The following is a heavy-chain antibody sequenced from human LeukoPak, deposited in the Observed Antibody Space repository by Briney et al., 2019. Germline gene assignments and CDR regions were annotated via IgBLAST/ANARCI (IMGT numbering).Heavy chain of an antibody. Sequence: GGTLRLSCAASGFTFSSYAMSSVRQAPGKGLEWVSAISGSGGSKYYADSVKGRFTISRDNSKNTLYLQMNSLRAEDTAVYYCAKVGGGYQLLYDYFDYWGQGTLVTVSS. CDR1: GFTFSSYA. J-gene: IGHJ4*02. V-gene: IGHV3-23*01. D-gene: IGHD2-2*02. CDR3: AKVGGGYQLLYDYFDY. CDR2: ISGSGGSK.